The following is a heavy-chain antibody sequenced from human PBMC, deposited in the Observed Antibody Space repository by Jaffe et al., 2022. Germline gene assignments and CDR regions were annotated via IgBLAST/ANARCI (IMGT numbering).Heavy chain of an antibody. D-gene: IGHD3-16*02. J-gene: IGHJ5*02. Sequence: QVQLVQSGAEVKKPGSSVKVSCKASGGTFSSYAISWVRQAPGQGLEWMGGIIPIFGTANYAQKFQGRVTITTDESTSTAYMELSSLRSEDTAVYYCARDRGVGYDYVWGSYRHNWFDPWGQGTLVTVSS. V-gene: IGHV1-69*05. CDR3: ARDRGVGYDYVWGSYRHNWFDP. CDR1: GGTFSSYA. CDR2: IIPIFGTA.